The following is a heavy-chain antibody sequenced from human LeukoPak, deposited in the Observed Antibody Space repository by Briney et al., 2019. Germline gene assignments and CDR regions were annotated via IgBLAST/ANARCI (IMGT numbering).Heavy chain of an antibody. J-gene: IGHJ4*02. CDR2: ISAYNGNT. D-gene: IGHD6-13*01. Sequence: ASVKVSCKASGYTFTSYGISWVRQAPGQGLEWMGWISAYNGNTNYAQKLQGRVTITTDESTSTAYMELSSLRSEDTAVYYCARDSGIALDYWGQGTWSPSPQ. CDR1: GYTFTSYG. CDR3: ARDSGIALDY. V-gene: IGHV1-18*01.